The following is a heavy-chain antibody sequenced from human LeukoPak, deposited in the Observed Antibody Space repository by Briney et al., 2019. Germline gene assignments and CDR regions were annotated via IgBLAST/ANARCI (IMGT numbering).Heavy chain of an antibody. CDR3: ARGGASSIPLDY. Sequence: SETLSLTCTVSGGSIGGNSYWSCIPQPPGKGAECIGHISNSGSTYYSPSLSSRFTISLDTSKNQFSLKLRSVTAADTAVYYCARGGASSIPLDYWGRGTLVTVSS. CDR2: ISNSGST. D-gene: IGHD1-26*01. J-gene: IGHJ4*02. V-gene: IGHV4-61*01. CDR1: GGSIGGNSY.